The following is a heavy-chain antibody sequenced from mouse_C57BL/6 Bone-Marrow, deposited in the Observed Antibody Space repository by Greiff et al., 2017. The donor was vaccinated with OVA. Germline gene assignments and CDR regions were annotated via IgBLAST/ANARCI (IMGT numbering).Heavy chain of an antibody. CDR3: ARERDLYDGQRRFAY. Sequence: QVHVKQPGAELVKPGASVKLSCKASGYTFTSYWMQWVKQRPGQGLEWIGEIDPSDSYTNYNQKFKGKATLTVDTSSSTAYMQLSSLTSEDSAVYYCARERDLYDGQRRFAYWGQGTLVTVSA. V-gene: IGHV1-50*01. J-gene: IGHJ3*01. D-gene: IGHD2-3*01. CDR1: GYTFTSYW. CDR2: IDPSDSYT.